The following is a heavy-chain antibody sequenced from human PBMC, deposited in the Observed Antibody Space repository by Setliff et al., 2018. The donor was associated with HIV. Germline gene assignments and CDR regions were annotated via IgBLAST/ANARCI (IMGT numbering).Heavy chain of an antibody. Sequence: GGSLRLSCAASGFTFSDYYMSWIRQAPGKGLEWVSYISSSSSYIYHADSVKGRFTISRDNAENSVYLQMNKLRAEDTAIYYCARVSSQYTTYTSGWYWGYYFDSWGQGTLVTVSS. CDR2: ISSSSSYI. CDR3: ARVSSQYTTYTSGWYWGYYFDS. V-gene: IGHV3-11*06. J-gene: IGHJ4*02. CDR1: GFTFSDYY. D-gene: IGHD6-19*01.